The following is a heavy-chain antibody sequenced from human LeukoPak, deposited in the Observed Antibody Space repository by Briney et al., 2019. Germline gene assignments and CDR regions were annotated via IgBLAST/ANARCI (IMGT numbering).Heavy chain of an antibody. D-gene: IGHD3-10*01. CDR1: GFTFSNYG. CDR2: IRYDGSNK. J-gene: IGHJ4*02. V-gene: IGHV3-30*02. CDR3: ARDRVSGSGSIDY. Sequence: GGSLRLSCAASGFTFSNYGMHWVRQAPGKGLEWVAFIRYDGSNKYYADSVKGRFTISRDNSKNTLYLQMNSLRAEDTAVYYCARDRVSGSGSIDYWGQGTLVTVSS.